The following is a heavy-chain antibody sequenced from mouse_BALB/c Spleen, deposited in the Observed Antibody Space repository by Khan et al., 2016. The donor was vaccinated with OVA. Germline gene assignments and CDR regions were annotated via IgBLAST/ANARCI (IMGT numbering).Heavy chain of an antibody. CDR2: IWAGGST. V-gene: IGHV2-9*02. CDR1: GFSLTKYG. D-gene: IGHD2-10*01. J-gene: IGHJ4*01. Sequence: QVTLKESGPGLVAPSQSLSVTCTVSGFSLTKYGVHWVRQPPGKGLEWLGVIWAGGSTNYNSALMSRLSIRKDNSRNQVFLKLNGLQTDDTARYYCVRETAYYGSYEAMDYWGQGTSVTVSS. CDR3: VRETAYYGSYEAMDY.